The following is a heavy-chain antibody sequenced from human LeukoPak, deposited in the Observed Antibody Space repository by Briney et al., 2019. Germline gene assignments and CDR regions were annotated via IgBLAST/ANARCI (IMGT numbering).Heavy chain of an antibody. V-gene: IGHV3-23*01. D-gene: IGHD4-11*01. CDR3: AGDTVTTMDFDY. Sequence: PGGSLRLSCAASGFTVSSNYMSWVRQAPGKGLEWVSAISGSGGSTYYADSVKGRFTISRDNPKNTLYLQMNSLRAEDTAVYYCAGDTVTTMDFDYWGQGTLVTVSS. CDR2: ISGSGGST. CDR1: GFTVSSNY. J-gene: IGHJ4*02.